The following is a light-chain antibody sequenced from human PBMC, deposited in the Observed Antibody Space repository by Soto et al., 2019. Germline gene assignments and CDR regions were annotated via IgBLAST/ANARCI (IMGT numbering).Light chain of an antibody. CDR1: QGINNY. V-gene: IGKV1-9*01. Sequence: IQWTHSQYSLSASVGDRVTITCRASQGINNYLAWYQQKPGKAPKLLIYAASTLQSGVPSRFSGRGSGTDFTLTISSLQPEDFATYYCQQYNTYSTFGQGTRLEIK. CDR3: QQYNTYST. CDR2: AAS. J-gene: IGKJ5*01.